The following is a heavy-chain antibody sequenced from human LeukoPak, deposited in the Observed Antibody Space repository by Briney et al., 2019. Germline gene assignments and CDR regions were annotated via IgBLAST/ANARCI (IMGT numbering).Heavy chain of an antibody. D-gene: IGHD3-10*01. CDR1: GFTVSSNY. J-gene: IGHJ6*02. CDR2: IYSGGST. V-gene: IGHV3-53*01. CDR3: ARDRLYGSGSDHYYYYYGMDV. Sequence: GGSLRLSCAASGFTVSSNYMSWVRQAPGKGLEWVSVIYSGGSTYYADSVKGRFAISRDNSKNTLYLQMNSLRAEDTAVYYCARDRLYGSGSDHYYYYYGMDVWGQGTTVTVSS.